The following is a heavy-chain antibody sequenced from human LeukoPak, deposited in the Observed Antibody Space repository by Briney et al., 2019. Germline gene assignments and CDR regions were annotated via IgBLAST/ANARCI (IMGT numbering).Heavy chain of an antibody. CDR2: ISYDGSNK. Sequence: PGRSLRLSCAASGFTFSSYGMHWVRQAPGKGLEWVAVISYDGSNKYYADSVKGRFTISRDNSKNTLYLRMNSLRAEDTAVYYCAKDLLGYDSSGEDWFDPWGQGTLVTVSS. D-gene: IGHD3-22*01. V-gene: IGHV3-30*18. CDR1: GFTFSSYG. CDR3: AKDLLGYDSSGEDWFDP. J-gene: IGHJ5*02.